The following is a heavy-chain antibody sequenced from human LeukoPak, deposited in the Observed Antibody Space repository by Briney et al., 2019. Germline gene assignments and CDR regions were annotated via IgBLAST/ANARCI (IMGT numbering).Heavy chain of an antibody. J-gene: IGHJ4*02. CDR3: ARDQIGSLDY. CDR1: GFTFSNTW. CDR2: INQDGSTK. V-gene: IGHV3-7*01. D-gene: IGHD1-26*01. Sequence: GGSLRLSCAASGFTFSNTWMAWVRQAPGKGLEWVANINQDGSTKQNVDSVKGRFTISRDNAKNSLYLQMNSLRAEDTAVYYCARDQIGSLDYWGQGTLVTVPS.